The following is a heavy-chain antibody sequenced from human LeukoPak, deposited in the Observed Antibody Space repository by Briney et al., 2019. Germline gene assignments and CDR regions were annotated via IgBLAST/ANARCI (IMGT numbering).Heavy chain of an antibody. D-gene: IGHD3-10*01. CDR3: ARAQTYYGSGSYLY. V-gene: IGHV3-48*02. Sequence: GGSLRLSCAASGFTFSRYSMNWVRQAPGTGLEWVSYISSSSTVYYADSLKGRFTISRDNAKNSLYLQMNSLRDEDTAVYYCARAQTYYGSGSYLYWGQGTLVTVSS. CDR1: GFTFSRYS. J-gene: IGHJ4*02. CDR2: ISSSSTV.